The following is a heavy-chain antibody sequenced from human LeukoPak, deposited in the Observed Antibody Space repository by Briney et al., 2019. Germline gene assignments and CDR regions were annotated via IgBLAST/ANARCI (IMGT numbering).Heavy chain of an antibody. V-gene: IGHV3-48*03. D-gene: IGHD3-10*01. Sequence: PGGSLRLSCAASGFTFSSYEMNWVRQAPGKGLEWVSYISSSGSTIYYADSVKGRFTISRDNAKNSLYLQMNSLRVEDTATYYCAKVAHYYYGSESYYFFEHWGQGTPVTASS. J-gene: IGHJ4*02. CDR3: AKVAHYYYGSESYYFFEH. CDR1: GFTFSSYE. CDR2: ISSSGSTI.